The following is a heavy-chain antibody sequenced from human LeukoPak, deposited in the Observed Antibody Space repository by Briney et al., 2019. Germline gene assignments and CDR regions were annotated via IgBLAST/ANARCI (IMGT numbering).Heavy chain of an antibody. CDR2: IWYDGSNK. Sequence: PGGSLRLSCAASGFTLSSYGMHWVRQAPGKGLEWVAVIWYDGSNKYYADSVKGRFTISRDNSKNTLYLQMNSLRAEDTAVYYCARDTQVVGGIDYWGQGTLVTVSS. V-gene: IGHV3-33*01. CDR1: GFTLSSYG. CDR3: ARDTQVVGGIDY. J-gene: IGHJ4*02. D-gene: IGHD1-26*01.